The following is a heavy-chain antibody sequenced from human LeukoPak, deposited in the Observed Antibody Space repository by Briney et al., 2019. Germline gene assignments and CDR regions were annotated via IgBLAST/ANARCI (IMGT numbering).Heavy chain of an antibody. V-gene: IGHV1-8*01. J-gene: IGHJ3*02. CDR1: GYTFTSYD. Sequence: ASVNVSCKASGYTFTSYDINWVRQATGQGLEWMGWMNPNSGNTGYAQKFQGRVTMTEDTSTDTAYMELSSLRSEDTAVYYCATEGRGTGTTLRAFDIWGQGTMVTVSS. CDR2: MNPNSGNT. D-gene: IGHD1-7*01. CDR3: ATEGRGTGTTLRAFDI.